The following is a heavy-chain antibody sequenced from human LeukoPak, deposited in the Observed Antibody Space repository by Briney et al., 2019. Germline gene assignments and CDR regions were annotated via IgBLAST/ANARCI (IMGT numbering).Heavy chain of an antibody. Sequence: GGSLRLSCAASGFTFSSYEMNWVRQAPGKGLEWVSAISGSGYSTYYAGSVKGRFTVSRDNSKNTLYLEMNSLRAEDTAVYYCAKGGSIVVVVSSFDIWGQGTMVTVSS. V-gene: IGHV3-23*01. D-gene: IGHD3-22*01. J-gene: IGHJ3*02. CDR3: AKGGSIVVVVSSFDI. CDR2: ISGSGYST. CDR1: GFTFSSYE.